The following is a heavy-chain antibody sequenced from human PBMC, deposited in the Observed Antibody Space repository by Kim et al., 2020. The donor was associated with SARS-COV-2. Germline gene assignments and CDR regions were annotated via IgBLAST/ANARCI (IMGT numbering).Heavy chain of an antibody. J-gene: IGHJ6*03. Sequence: SETLSLTCAVYGGSFSGYYWSWIRQPPGKGLEWIGEINHSGSTNYNPSPKSRVTISVDTSKNQFSVKLSSVTAADTAVYYCARGRGSSLDYYYYMDVWGKGTPFTVSS. CDR2: INHSGST. D-gene: IGHD6-13*01. CDR3: ARGRGSSLDYYYYMDV. V-gene: IGHV4-34*01. CDR1: GGSFSGYY.